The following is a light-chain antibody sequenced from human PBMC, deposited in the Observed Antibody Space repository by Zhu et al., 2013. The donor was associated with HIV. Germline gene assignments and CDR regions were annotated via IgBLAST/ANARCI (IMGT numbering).Light chain of an antibody. CDR3: QEYNSYWT. J-gene: IGKJ1*01. V-gene: IGKV1-9*01. CDR1: QDIGRY. CDR2: AAS. Sequence: DIQLTQSPSFLSASVGDRVIIACRASQDIGRYLAWYQQKSGKAPKLLIFAASTVQSGVPSRFSGSGSGTEFTLTISSLQPDDFATYYCQEYNSYWTFGQGTKVEIK.